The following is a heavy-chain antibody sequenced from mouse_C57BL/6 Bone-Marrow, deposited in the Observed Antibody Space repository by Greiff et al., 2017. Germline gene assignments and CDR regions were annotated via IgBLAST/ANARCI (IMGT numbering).Heavy chain of an antibody. CDR2: IDPSDSYT. Sequence: VQLQQPGAELVMPGASVKLSCKASGYTFTSYWMHWVKQRPGQGLEWIGEIDPSDSYTNYNQKFKGKSTLTVDKSSSPAYMQLSSLTSEDSAVYYCARKFKGAMDYWGQGTSVTVSS. J-gene: IGHJ4*01. CDR3: ARKFKGAMDY. V-gene: IGHV1-69*01. CDR1: GYTFTSYW.